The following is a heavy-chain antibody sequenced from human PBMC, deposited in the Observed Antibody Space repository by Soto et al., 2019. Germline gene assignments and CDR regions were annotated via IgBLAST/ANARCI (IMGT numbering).Heavy chain of an antibody. D-gene: IGHD4-17*01. CDR3: AKRGGMTTVTTPDYYYGMDV. Sequence: GGSLRLSCAASGFTFSSYSMNWVRQAPGKGLEWVSYISSSSSTIYYADSVKGRFTISRDNSKNSLYLQMNSLRAEDTAVYYCAKRGGMTTVTTPDYYYGMDVWGQGTTVTVSS. V-gene: IGHV3-48*01. CDR1: GFTFSSYS. J-gene: IGHJ6*02. CDR2: ISSSSSTI.